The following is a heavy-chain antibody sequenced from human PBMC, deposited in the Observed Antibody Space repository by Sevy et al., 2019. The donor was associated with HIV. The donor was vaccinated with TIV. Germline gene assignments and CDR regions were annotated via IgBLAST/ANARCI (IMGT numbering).Heavy chain of an antibody. V-gene: IGHV1-69*13. J-gene: IGHJ3*02. D-gene: IGHD3-16*01. CDR1: GGTFDSYT. CDR2: IIPMFHKA. CDR3: ARDRDVTFGGGDAFDI. Sequence: ASVKVSCKASGGTFDSYTISWLRQAPGQGLEWMGGIIPMFHKANYAQKSQGRLTITADESTNTAYMVLSSLRSDDAAVYYCARDRDVTFGGGDAFDIWGQGTLVNVSS.